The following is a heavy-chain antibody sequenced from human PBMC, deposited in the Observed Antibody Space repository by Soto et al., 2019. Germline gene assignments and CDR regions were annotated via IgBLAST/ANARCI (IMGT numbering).Heavy chain of an antibody. J-gene: IGHJ6*02. D-gene: IGHD3-22*01. Sequence: ASGKVCCEASGYTFTSYYMHWVRQAPGQGLEWMGIINPSGGSTSYAQKFQGRVTMTRDTSTSTVYMELSSLRSEDTAVYYCARDRSYDSSGYHYYYYGMDVWGQGTTVTVSS. V-gene: IGHV1-46*01. CDR3: ARDRSYDSSGYHYYYYGMDV. CDR1: GYTFTSYY. CDR2: INPSGGST.